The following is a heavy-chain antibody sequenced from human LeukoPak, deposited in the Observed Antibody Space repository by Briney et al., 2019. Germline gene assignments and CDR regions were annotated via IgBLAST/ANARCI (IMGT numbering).Heavy chain of an antibody. D-gene: IGHD3-16*01. CDR3: ARRGGSRYFDY. Sequence: ASETLSLXCAVSSYSISSGYYWGLIRQPPGKGLEWIGSIYHSGSTYYNPSLKSRVTILVDTSKNQFSLKLSSVTAADTAVSYCARRGGSRYFDYWGQGTLVTVSS. CDR2: IYHSGST. CDR1: SYSISSGYY. V-gene: IGHV4-38-2*01. J-gene: IGHJ4*02.